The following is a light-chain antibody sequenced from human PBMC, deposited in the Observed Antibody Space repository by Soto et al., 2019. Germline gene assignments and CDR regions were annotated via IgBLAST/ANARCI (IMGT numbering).Light chain of an antibody. CDR3: QQYGSSPIT. V-gene: IGKV3-20*01. CDR1: QTVSSSF. Sequence: EIVLTQSPGTLSMSPGEGATLSCWASQTVSSSFLAWYQQIPGQAPRLLMYDASSRAPGIPDRFSGSGSGTEFTLTINRLEPEDFAVYYCQQYGSSPITFGHGTRLQIK. J-gene: IGKJ5*01. CDR2: DAS.